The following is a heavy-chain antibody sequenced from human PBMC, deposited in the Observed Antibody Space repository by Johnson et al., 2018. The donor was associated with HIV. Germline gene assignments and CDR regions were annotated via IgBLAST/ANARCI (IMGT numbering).Heavy chain of an antibody. CDR2: ISYDGIKP. CDR3: AKDGDDGDGPDGTKGAFDI. Sequence: QVQLVESGGGVVQPERSLRLSCAVSGIIFSHYGMHWVRQAPGKGLEWVALISYDGIKPYYVDSVKARFPISRDDARKPLYLQMNSLRIEDTGLYYCAKDGDDGDGPDGTKGAFDIWGQGTMVTVSS. CDR1: GIIFSHYG. D-gene: IGHD5-24*01. J-gene: IGHJ3*02. V-gene: IGHV3-30*18.